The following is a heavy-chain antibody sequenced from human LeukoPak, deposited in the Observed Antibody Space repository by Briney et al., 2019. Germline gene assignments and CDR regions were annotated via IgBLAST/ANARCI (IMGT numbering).Heavy chain of an antibody. D-gene: IGHD3-22*01. J-gene: IGHJ4*02. V-gene: IGHV3-7*01. CDR3: ARRGYYASSGPPGLYYFDY. CDR2: IKQDGSEK. CDR1: GFTFSDYY. Sequence: GSLRLSCAASGFTFSDYYMRWIRQAPGKGLEWVANIKQDGSEKYYVDSVKGRFTISRDNAKNSLYLQMNGLRAEDTAVYYCARRGYYASSGPPGLYYFDYWGQGTLVTVSS.